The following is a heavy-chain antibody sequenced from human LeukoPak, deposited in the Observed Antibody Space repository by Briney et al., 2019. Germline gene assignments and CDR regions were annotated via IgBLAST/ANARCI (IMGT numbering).Heavy chain of an antibody. CDR2: ISSTGNTI. Sequence: PGGSLRLSCAASGSTFTSYEMNWVRQAPGKGLEWVSYISSTGNTIYYADAVKGRFTISRDNAKNSLYLQMNSLRADDTAVYYCARGRQWLVPFDYWGQGTLVTVSS. J-gene: IGHJ4*02. D-gene: IGHD6-19*01. CDR3: ARGRQWLVPFDY. V-gene: IGHV3-48*03. CDR1: GSTFTSYE.